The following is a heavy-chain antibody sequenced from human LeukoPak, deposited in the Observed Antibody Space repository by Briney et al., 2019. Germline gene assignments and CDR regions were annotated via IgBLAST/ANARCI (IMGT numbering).Heavy chain of an antibody. CDR2: ISGSSKYI. CDR3: ARGNRPPDY. J-gene: IGHJ4*02. V-gene: IGHV3-11*06. CDR1: GFTFSDYY. Sequence: PGGPLRLSCAASGFTFSDYYMSWIRQAPGKGLEWVSYISGSSKYINYADSVKGRFTISRDNAKNSLYLQMNSLRAEDTAVYYCARGNRPPDYWGQGTLVTVSS.